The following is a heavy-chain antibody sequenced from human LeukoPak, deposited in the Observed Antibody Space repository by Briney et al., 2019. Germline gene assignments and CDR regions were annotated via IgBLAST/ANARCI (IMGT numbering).Heavy chain of an antibody. CDR2: ISYDGSNE. J-gene: IGHJ4*02. CDR1: GFTFSSYV. D-gene: IGHD2-21*02. CDR3: AKEHIVVVTESLFDY. V-gene: IGHV3-30*04. Sequence: PGGSLRLSCAASGFTFSSYVMHWVRQAPGKGLEWVAIISYDGSNEYYADSVKGRFTISRDNSKNTLYLQMNSLRAEDTAVYYCAKEHIVVVTESLFDYWGQGTLVTVSS.